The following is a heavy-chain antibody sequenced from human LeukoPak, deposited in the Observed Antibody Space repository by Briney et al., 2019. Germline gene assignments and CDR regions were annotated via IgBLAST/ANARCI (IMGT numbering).Heavy chain of an antibody. CDR2: IYSGGST. D-gene: IGHD2-8*01. CDR3: AREDVLARTTIDY. J-gene: IGHJ4*02. V-gene: IGHV3-66*01. CDR1: GFTVSSIY. Sequence: QAGGSLRLSCAASGFTVSSIYMSWVRQAPGKGLEWVSVIYSGGSTYYADSVRGRFTVSRDNSKNMLYLQMNSLRAEDTAVYYCAREDVLARTTIDYWGQGTLVTVSS.